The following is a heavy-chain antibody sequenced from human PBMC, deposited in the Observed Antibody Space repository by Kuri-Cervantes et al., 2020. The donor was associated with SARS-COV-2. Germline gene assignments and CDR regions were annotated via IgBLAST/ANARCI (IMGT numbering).Heavy chain of an antibody. Sequence: GESLKISCEASAFTISSYGMHWVRQAPGKGLEWVSCISSSSSYIYYADSVKGRFSISRDNAKNSLYLQMNSLRADDTAVYYCARVISRITNPYYFDYWGQGTLVTVSS. J-gene: IGHJ4*02. CDR3: ARVISRITNPYYFDY. CDR1: AFTISSYG. D-gene: IGHD3-3*01. V-gene: IGHV3-21*01. CDR2: ISSSSSYI.